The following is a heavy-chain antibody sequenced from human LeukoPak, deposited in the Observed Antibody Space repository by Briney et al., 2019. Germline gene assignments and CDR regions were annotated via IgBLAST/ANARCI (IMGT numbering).Heavy chain of an antibody. CDR3: ARDTTVASGMQH. V-gene: IGHV4-59*01. CDR1: GGSLSTYS. CDR2: IYYGGTT. J-gene: IGHJ4*02. D-gene: IGHD4-23*01. Sequence: SETLSLTCSVSGGSLSTYSWSWVRQSPGKRLEWIGYIYYGGTTNYNPSLKSRLTISADTAKNQFSLRLRSVTGADTAIYYCARDTTVASGMQHWGQGTLVTVSS.